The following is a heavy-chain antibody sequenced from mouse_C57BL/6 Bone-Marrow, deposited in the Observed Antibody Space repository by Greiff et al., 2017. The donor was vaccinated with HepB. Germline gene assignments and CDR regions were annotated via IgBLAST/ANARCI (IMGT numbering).Heavy chain of an antibody. D-gene: IGHD3-3*01. Sequence: QVQLQQPGAELVRPGSSVKLSCKASGYTFTSYWMDWVKQRPGQGLEWIGNIYPSDSETHYNQKFKDKATLTVDKSSSTAYMQLSSLTSEDSAVYYCAKGWDDYFDYWGQGTTLTVSS. CDR2: IYPSDSET. CDR1: GYTFTSYW. J-gene: IGHJ2*01. CDR3: AKGWDDYFDY. V-gene: IGHV1-61*01.